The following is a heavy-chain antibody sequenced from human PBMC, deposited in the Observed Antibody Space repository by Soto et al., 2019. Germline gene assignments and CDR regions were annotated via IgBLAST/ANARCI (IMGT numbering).Heavy chain of an antibody. CDR2: ISYDGSNK. CDR1: GFTFSSYA. Sequence: PGGSLRLSCAASGFTFSSYAMHWVRQAPGKGLEWVAVISYDGSNKYYADYVKGRFTISRDNSKNTLYLQMNSLRAEDTAVYYCARQLDDAQQLVRHGAPDAFDIWGQGTMVTVSS. CDR3: ARQLDDAQQLVRHGAPDAFDI. J-gene: IGHJ3*02. V-gene: IGHV3-30-3*01. D-gene: IGHD6-13*01.